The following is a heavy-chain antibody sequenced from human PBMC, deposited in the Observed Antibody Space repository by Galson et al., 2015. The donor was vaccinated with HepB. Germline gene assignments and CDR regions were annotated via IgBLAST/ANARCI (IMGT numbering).Heavy chain of an antibody. CDR3: AREGAHSYGHDAFDI. Sequence: SLRLSCAASGFTFSDYYMSWIRQAPGKGLEWVSYISSSSSYTNYADSVKGRFTTSRDNAKNSLYLQMNSLRAGDTAVYYCAREGAHSYGHDAFDIWGQGTMVTVSS. D-gene: IGHD5-18*01. CDR1: GFTFSDYY. CDR2: ISSSSSYT. J-gene: IGHJ3*02. V-gene: IGHV3-11*06.